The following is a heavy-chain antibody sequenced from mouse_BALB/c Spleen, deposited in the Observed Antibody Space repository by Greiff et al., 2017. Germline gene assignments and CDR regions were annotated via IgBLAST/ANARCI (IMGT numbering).Heavy chain of an antibody. J-gene: IGHJ3*01. CDR3: ARQYGNYGWFAY. D-gene: IGHD2-1*01. CDR1: GFTFSSYY. CDR2: INSNGGST. Sequence: DVMLVESGGGLVKLGGSLKLSCAASGFTFSSYYMSWVRQTPEKRLELVAAINSNGGSTYYPDTVKGRFTISRDNAKNTLYLQMSSLKSEDTALYYCARQYGNYGWFAYWGQGTLVTVSA. V-gene: IGHV5-6-2*01.